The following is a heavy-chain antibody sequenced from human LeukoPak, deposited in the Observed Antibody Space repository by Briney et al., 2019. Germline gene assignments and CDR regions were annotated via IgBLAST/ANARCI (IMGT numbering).Heavy chain of an antibody. CDR2: INHSGST. Sequence: PSETLSLTCAVYGGSFSGYYWSWIRQPPGKGLEWIGEINHSGSTNYNPSLKSRVTISVDTSKNQFSLKLSSVTAADTAVYYCARSGDHDHDAFDIWGQGTMVTVSS. CDR1: GGSFSGYY. J-gene: IGHJ3*02. CDR3: ARSGDHDHDAFDI. D-gene: IGHD4-17*01. V-gene: IGHV4-34*01.